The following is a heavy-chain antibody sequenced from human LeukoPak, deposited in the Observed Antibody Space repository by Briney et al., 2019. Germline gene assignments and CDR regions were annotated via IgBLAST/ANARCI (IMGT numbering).Heavy chain of an antibody. D-gene: IGHD2-2*01. J-gene: IGHJ4*02. CDR3: ARVVVPAAMGRSYFDY. CDR2: IYHSGST. CDR1: GGSFSGYY. Sequence: PSETLSLTCAVYGGSFSGYYWSWIRQPPGKGLEWIGYIYHSGSTYYNPSLKSRVTISVDRSKNQFSLKLSSVTAADTAVYYCARVVVPAAMGRSYFDYWGQGTLVTVSS. V-gene: IGHV4-30-2*01.